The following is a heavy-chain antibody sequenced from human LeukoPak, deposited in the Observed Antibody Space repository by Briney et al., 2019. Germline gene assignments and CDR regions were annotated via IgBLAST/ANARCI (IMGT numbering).Heavy chain of an antibody. Sequence: ASVKVSCKASGYTFTGYYMHWVRQAPGQGLEWMGWISPNSGGTNYAQKFQGRVTMTRDTSISTAYMELSRLRSDDTAVYYCARPYDSSGYQDENWFDPWGQGTLVTVSS. CDR1: GYTFTGYY. J-gene: IGHJ5*02. V-gene: IGHV1-2*02. CDR2: ISPNSGGT. D-gene: IGHD3-22*01. CDR3: ARPYDSSGYQDENWFDP.